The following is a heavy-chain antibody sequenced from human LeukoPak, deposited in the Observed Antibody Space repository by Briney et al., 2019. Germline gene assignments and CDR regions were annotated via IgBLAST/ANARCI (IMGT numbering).Heavy chain of an antibody. CDR3: AREGAATYGDDAFDI. J-gene: IGHJ3*02. Sequence: PSETLSLTCTVSGGSISSGSYYWSWIRQPARKGLEWIGRIYTSGSTNYNPSLKSRVTISVDTSKNQFSLKLSSVTAADTAVYYCAREGAATYGDDAFDIWGQGTMVTVSS. D-gene: IGHD2-15*01. V-gene: IGHV4-61*02. CDR1: GGSISSGSYY. CDR2: IYTSGST.